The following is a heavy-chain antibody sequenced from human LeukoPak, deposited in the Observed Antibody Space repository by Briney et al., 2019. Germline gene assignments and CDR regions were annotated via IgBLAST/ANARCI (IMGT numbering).Heavy chain of an antibody. CDR3: ARRYCSSTSCYFFDY. Sequence: SETLSLTCTVSGGSISSSSYYWGWIRQPPGKGLEWIGSIYYSGRTYYNPSLKSRVTMSIDTSKNQFSLKLSSVTAADTAVYYCARRYCSSTSCYFFDYWGQETLVAVSS. D-gene: IGHD2-2*01. CDR2: IYYSGRT. J-gene: IGHJ4*02. CDR1: GGSISSSSYY. V-gene: IGHV4-39*01.